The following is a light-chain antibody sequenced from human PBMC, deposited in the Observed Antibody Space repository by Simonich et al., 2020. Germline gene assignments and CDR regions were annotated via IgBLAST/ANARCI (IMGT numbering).Light chain of an antibody. J-gene: IGLJ3*02. CDR1: SSDVGGYNY. CDR3: SSYTSSSTWV. V-gene: IGLV2-14*01. CDR2: DVS. Sequence: QSALTQRPSASGSPGQSVTISCTGTSSDVGGYNYVSWYQQPPGKAPTLMIYDVSTRPSGVSNRFSGSKSGNTASLTISGLQAEDEADYSCSSYTSSSTWVFGGGTKLTVL.